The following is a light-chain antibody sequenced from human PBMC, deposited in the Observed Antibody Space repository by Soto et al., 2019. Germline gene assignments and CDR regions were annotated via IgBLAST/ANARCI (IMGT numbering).Light chain of an antibody. J-gene: IGLJ2*01. V-gene: IGLV1-40*01. CDR3: QSYDSSLSCVV. CDR2: DNS. CDR1: SSNIGADYD. Sequence: QSVLTQPPSVSGAPGQRVTISCTGSSSNIGADYDVYWYQQLPATAPKLLIYDNSNRPSGVTDRFSGSKSGTSASLAITGLQAEDEADYYCQSYDSSLSCVVFGGGTKLTVL.